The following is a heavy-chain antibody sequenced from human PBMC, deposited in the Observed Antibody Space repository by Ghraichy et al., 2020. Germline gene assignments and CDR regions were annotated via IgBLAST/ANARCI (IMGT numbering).Heavy chain of an antibody. J-gene: IGHJ5*02. Sequence: SETLSLTFTVSGGSVSSGSYYWSWIRQPPGKGLEWIGYIYYSGSTNYNPSLKSRVTISVDTSKNQFSLKLSSVTAADTAVYYCARGKPTTVVPFDPWGQGTLVTVSS. V-gene: IGHV4-61*01. D-gene: IGHD4-23*01. CDR2: IYYSGST. CDR3: ARGKPTTVVPFDP. CDR1: GGSVSSGSYY.